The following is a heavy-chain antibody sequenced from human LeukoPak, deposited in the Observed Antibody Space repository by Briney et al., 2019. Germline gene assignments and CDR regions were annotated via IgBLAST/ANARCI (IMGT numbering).Heavy chain of an antibody. CDR2: ISAYNGNT. D-gene: IGHD4-23*01. Sequence: GASVKVSCKASGYAFTSYGISWVRQAPGQGLEWMGWISAYNGNTNYAQKLQGRVTMTTDTSTSTAYMELRSLRSDDTAVYYCARLLFFDNSQYFDYWGQGTLVTVSS. J-gene: IGHJ4*02. CDR3: ARLLFFDNSQYFDY. V-gene: IGHV1-18*01. CDR1: GYAFTSYG.